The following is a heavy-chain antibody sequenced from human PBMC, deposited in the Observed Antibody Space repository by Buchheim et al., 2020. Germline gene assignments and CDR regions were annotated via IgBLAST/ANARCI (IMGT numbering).Heavy chain of an antibody. Sequence: QVQLVQSGAEVKKPGSSVKVSCMTSGDIFRTYDGVSWVRQAPGQGLEWMGGIIPSFGSPSYAQKFHGRVTITAAKSTSTVYLEQTSLRSEDTAVYFCARDGTSRRFFYYAMDVWGQGT. V-gene: IGHV1-69*06. J-gene: IGHJ6*02. CDR1: GDIFRTYD. CDR3: ARDGTSRRFFYYAMDV. CDR2: IIPSFGSP.